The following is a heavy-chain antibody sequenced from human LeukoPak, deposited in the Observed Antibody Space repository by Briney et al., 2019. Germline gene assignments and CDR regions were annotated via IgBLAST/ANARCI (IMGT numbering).Heavy chain of an antibody. V-gene: IGHV4-59*08. CDR3: ARRYSSSWYVGFFDP. Sequence: PSETLSLTCTASGASIRNYYWSWIRQSPGKGLEWIGYIYYSGSTNYNPSLESRVAMSVATSKNQFSLRLRSVTVADTAIYYCARRYSSSWYVGFFDPWGQGTLVTVSA. CDR1: GASIRNYY. D-gene: IGHD6-13*01. J-gene: IGHJ5*02. CDR2: IYYSGST.